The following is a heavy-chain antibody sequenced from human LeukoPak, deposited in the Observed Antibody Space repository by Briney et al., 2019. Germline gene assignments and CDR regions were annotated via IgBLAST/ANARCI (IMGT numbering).Heavy chain of an antibody. D-gene: IGHD5-24*01. CDR2: ISSSSSYI. CDR1: GFTFSTYS. J-gene: IGHJ4*02. CDR3: ARVGEKAFHLWPEIDY. V-gene: IGHV3-21*01. Sequence: PGGSLRLSCAASGFTFSTYSLNWVRQAPGKGLEWVSSISSSSSYIYYADSVKGRFTISRDNAKKSVYLQMNSLRAEDTAVYYCARVGEKAFHLWPEIDYWGQGTLVTVSS.